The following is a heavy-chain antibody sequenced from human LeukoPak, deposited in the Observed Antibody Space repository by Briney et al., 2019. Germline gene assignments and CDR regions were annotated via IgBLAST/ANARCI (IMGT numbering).Heavy chain of an antibody. V-gene: IGHV1-18*01. CDR3: ARAPNYYYGSGSYYNAGYYYYYMDV. CDR2: ISAYNGNT. Sequence: ASVKVSCKASGYTFTSYGISWVRQAPGQGLEWMGWISAYNGNTNYAQKLQGRVTMTTDTSTSTAYMELRSLRSDDTAVYYCARAPNYYYGSGSYYNAGYYYYYMDVWGKGTTVTIS. D-gene: IGHD3-10*01. CDR1: GYTFTSYG. J-gene: IGHJ6*03.